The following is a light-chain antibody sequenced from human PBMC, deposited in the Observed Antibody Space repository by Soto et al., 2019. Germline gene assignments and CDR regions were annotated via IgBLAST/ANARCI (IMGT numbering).Light chain of an antibody. CDR1: QSVSSSY. CDR3: QQYGSSPEST. CDR2: GAS. Sequence: EIVLTQSPGTLSLSPGERATLSCRASQSVSSSYLAWYQQKPGQAPRLLIYGASSRATGIPDRFSGSGSGTEFTLTISRLEPEDFAVYYCQQYGSSPESTFGPGTKVDIK. V-gene: IGKV3-20*01. J-gene: IGKJ3*01.